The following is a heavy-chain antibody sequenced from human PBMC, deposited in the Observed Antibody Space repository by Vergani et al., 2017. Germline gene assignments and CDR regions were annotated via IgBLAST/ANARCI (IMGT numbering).Heavy chain of an antibody. CDR3: ARITMGRGVIRYAGWFDP. J-gene: IGHJ5*02. Sequence: QVQLVQSGAEVKKPGASVKVSCKPSGYTFPSYGISWVRQAPVQGLGWMGGIGAYKGNTTYAQKLQGRVTMTTDTSTSTAYMELRSLRADDTAVYYGARITMGRGVIRYAGWFDPWGQGTLVTVSS. CDR1: GYTFPSYG. D-gene: IGHD3-10*01. V-gene: IGHV1-18*01. CDR2: IGAYKGNT.